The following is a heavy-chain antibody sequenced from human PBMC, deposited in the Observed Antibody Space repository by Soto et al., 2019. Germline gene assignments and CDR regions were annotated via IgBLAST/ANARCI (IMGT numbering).Heavy chain of an antibody. V-gene: IGHV1-69*06. D-gene: IGHD2-8*01. CDR2: IIPIFATV. CDR3: TVWCAGIRYQFCDFDD. CDR1: GGTHNNYA. Sequence: QVQLLQSGSEVRKPGSSVKVSCKASGGTHNNYAFTWVRQARGQGLEWVGGIIPIFATVVYAQRFEGRVTIRADKSTNTAYMDQTNQSFDVKAVYYRTVWCAGIRYQFCDFDDWGQRPAIPVSS. J-gene: IGHJ4*03.